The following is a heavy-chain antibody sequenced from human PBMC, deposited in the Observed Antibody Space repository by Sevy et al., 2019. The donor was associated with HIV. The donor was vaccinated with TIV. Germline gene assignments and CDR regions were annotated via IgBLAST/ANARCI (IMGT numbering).Heavy chain of an antibody. Sequence: GGSLRLSCAASGFTFSSYAMSWVRQAPGKGLEWVSSISGSGGGTYYADSVKGRFTISRDNSKNTLYLQMNSLRTEDTAVYYCARAQGVLLWFGEFPLWGQGTLVTVSS. V-gene: IGHV3-23*01. J-gene: IGHJ4*02. CDR1: GFTFSSYA. CDR3: ARAQGVLLWFGEFPL. CDR2: ISGSGGGT. D-gene: IGHD3-10*01.